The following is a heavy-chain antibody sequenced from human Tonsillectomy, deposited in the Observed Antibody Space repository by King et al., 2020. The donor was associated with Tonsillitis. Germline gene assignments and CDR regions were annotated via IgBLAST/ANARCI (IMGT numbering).Heavy chain of an antibody. Sequence: VQLVESGGGLVKPGGSLRLSCAGSGFTFSSYGINWVRQAPGKGLEWVSSISPGSNYIYYADSVKVRFTISRDNAKNSLYLQMNSLRAEDTAVYYCARVSWNHDAFDIWGQGTMVTVSS. CDR1: GFTFSSYG. J-gene: IGHJ3*02. CDR3: ARVSWNHDAFDI. CDR2: ISPGSNYI. V-gene: IGHV3-21*01. D-gene: IGHD1-1*01.